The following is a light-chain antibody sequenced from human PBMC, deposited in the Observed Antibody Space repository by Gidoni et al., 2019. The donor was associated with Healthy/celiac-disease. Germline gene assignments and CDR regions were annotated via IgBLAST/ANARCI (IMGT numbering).Light chain of an antibody. V-gene: IGLV3-1*01. CDR3: QAWDSSPHVV. Sequence: SYELTQPPSVSVSPGQTASITCPGDKLGDKYACWYQQKPGQSPVLVIYQDSKRPSGIPARFSGSYSGNTATLTISGTQAMDEADYYCQAWDSSPHVVFGGGTKLTVL. CDR1: KLGDKY. J-gene: IGLJ2*01. CDR2: QDS.